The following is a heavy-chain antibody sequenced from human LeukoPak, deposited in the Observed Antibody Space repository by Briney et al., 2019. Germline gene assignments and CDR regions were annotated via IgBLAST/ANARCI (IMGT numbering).Heavy chain of an antibody. J-gene: IGHJ1*01. CDR1: GYTLTELS. D-gene: IGHD3-9*01. CDR2: FDPEDAER. V-gene: IGHV1-24*01. CDR3: ATDKRQYNILTAYFKAEYFQY. Sequence: ASVKVSCKVSGYTLTELSIHWMRQAPGKGLEWMGGFDPEDAERIYAQRLQGRDTMTEDPSTDTAYMELSSLRSEDTAVYYCATDKRQYNILTAYFKAEYFQYWGQGTLVTVSA.